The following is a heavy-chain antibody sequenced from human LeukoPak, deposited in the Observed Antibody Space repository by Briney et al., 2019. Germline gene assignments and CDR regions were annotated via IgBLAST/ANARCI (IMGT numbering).Heavy chain of an antibody. CDR1: GGSISSYY. CDR2: IYTSGST. D-gene: IGHD3-3*01. J-gene: IGHJ4*02. CDR3: ARDIVAEIHFGVVIDYFDY. V-gene: IGHV4-4*07. Sequence: PSETLSLTCTVSGGSISSYYWSWIRQPAGKGLEWIGRIYTSGSTNYNPSLKSRVTMSVDTSKNQFSLKLSSVTAADTAVYYCARDIVAEIHFGVVIDYFDYWGQGTLVTVSS.